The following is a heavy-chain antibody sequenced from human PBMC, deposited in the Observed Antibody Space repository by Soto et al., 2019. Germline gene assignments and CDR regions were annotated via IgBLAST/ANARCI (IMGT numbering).Heavy chain of an antibody. Sequence: QVQLVQSWAEVKKPGSSMKVSCKASGVTFSSETISWVRQAPGQGIEWVGGIIPLFGTANYAQKFQGRVTITADESTSTLYIELSSLRSDDAAVYYCATELGDNPANPVDSWGQGTLVTVSS. J-gene: IGHJ4*02. D-gene: IGHD2-21*01. V-gene: IGHV1-69*01. CDR3: ATELGDNPANPVDS. CDR1: GVTFSSET. CDR2: IIPLFGTA.